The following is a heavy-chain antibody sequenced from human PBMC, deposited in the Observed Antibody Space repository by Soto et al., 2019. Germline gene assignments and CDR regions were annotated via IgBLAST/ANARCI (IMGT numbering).Heavy chain of an antibody. CDR1: GGTFTNYA. Sequence: GASVKVSCKASGGTFTNYAFSWVRQAPGQGLEWMGGIIPIFGTPDYAQKFQGRVTITADESTRTASMELSSLRSDDTAVYYCAIQEDAFDIWGQGTMVTVSS. D-gene: IGHD2-21*01. V-gene: IGHV1-69*13. J-gene: IGHJ3*02. CDR3: AIQEDAFDI. CDR2: IIPIFGTP.